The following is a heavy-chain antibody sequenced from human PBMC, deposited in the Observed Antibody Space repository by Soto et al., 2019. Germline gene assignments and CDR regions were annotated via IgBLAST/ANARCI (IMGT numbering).Heavy chain of an antibody. CDR1: GYTFTGYY. Sequence: QVQLVQSGAVVKKPGASVKVSCKASGYTFTGYYMHWVRQAPGQGLEWMGWINPNSGGTNYAPKFQGRVTMTRNTSTSTAYMNLSRLRSDDTAIYYCAPRSDDFDVWGPGTMVTVSS. J-gene: IGHJ3*01. CDR2: INPNSGGT. V-gene: IGHV1-2*02. CDR3: APRSDDFDV.